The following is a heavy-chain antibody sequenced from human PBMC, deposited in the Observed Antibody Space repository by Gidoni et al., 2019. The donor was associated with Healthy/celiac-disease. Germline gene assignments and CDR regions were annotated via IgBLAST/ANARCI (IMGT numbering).Heavy chain of an antibody. CDR3: ARDRLPRSGWSLGI. D-gene: IGHD6-19*01. CDR2: SSSSSSYI. CDR1: GFTFSSYS. Sequence: EVQLVESGGGLVKPGGSLRLSWAASGFTFSSYSMNWVRQAPGKGLEWVSSSSSSSSYIYYADSVKGRFTISRDNAKNSLYLQMNSLRAEDTAVYYCARDRLPRSGWSLGIWGQGTMVTVSS. V-gene: IGHV3-21*01. J-gene: IGHJ3*02.